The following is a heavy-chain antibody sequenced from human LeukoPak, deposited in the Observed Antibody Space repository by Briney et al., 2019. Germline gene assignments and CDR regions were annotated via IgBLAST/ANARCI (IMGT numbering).Heavy chain of an antibody. Sequence: PSETLSLTCTVSGGSISSGGYYWSWIRQHPGKGLEWIGYIYYSGSTYYNPSLKSRVTISVDRSQNQFSLKLRSVTAADTAVYYCARVADPASAIYNSWSGYSYYFDYWGQGTLVTVSS. CDR1: GGSISSGGYY. CDR2: IYYSGST. CDR3: ARVADPASAIYNSWSGYSYYFDY. V-gene: IGHV4-31*03. J-gene: IGHJ4*02. D-gene: IGHD3-3*01.